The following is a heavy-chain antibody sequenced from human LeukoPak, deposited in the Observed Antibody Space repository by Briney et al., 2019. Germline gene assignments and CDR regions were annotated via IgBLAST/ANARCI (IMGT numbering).Heavy chain of an antibody. J-gene: IGHJ4*02. D-gene: IGHD3-22*01. Sequence: GASVKVSCKASGYTFTSYGISWVRPAPGQGLEWMGWISAYNGNTNYAQKLQGRGTMTTDTSTSTAYMELRSLRSEDTAVYYCARDYYDSSGYPYYFDYWGQGTLVTVSS. CDR1: GYTFTSYG. CDR3: ARDYYDSSGYPYYFDY. V-gene: IGHV1-18*01. CDR2: ISAYNGNT.